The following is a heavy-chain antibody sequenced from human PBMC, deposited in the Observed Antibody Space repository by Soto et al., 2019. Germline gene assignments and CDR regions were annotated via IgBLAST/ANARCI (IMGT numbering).Heavy chain of an antibody. Sequence: ETLSLTCTVSGGSISSSSYYWGWIRQPPGKGLEWIGSIFYSGSTYYNPSLKSRVTISVDTSKNQFSLKLSSVTAADTAVYYCARHPYSGYDFDYWGQGTLVTVSS. V-gene: IGHV4-39*01. D-gene: IGHD5-12*01. CDR3: ARHPYSGYDFDY. CDR2: IFYSGST. CDR1: GGSISSSSYY. J-gene: IGHJ4*02.